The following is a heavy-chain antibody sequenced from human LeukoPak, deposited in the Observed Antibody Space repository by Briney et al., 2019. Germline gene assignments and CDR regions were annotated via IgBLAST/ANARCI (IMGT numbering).Heavy chain of an antibody. Sequence: GASVKVSCKAAGYTFTSYGINWVRQAPGQGLEWMGWISTYNGNTHYAQKLQGRVTMTTDTATSTAYMDLRSLRSDDTAVYYCARADSSGWYGEDYWGQGTLVTVSS. D-gene: IGHD6-19*01. CDR2: ISTYNGNT. CDR3: ARADSSGWYGEDY. CDR1: GYTFTSYG. J-gene: IGHJ4*02. V-gene: IGHV1-18*01.